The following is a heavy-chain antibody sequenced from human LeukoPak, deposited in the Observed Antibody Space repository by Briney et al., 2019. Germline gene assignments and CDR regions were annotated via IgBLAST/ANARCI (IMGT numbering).Heavy chain of an antibody. J-gene: IGHJ4*02. Sequence: ASVKVSCKASGYTFTSYGISWVRQAPGQGLEWMGWISAYNGNTNYAQKLQGRVTMTTDTSTSTAYMELSNLGSEDTAVYYCARNLARTGDFDYWGQGTLVTVSS. D-gene: IGHD5-12*01. CDR1: GYTFTSYG. CDR2: ISAYNGNT. CDR3: ARNLARTGDFDY. V-gene: IGHV1-18*01.